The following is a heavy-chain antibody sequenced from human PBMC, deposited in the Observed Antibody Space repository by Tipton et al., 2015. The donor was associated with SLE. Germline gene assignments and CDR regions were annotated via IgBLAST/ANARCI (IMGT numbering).Heavy chain of an antibody. CDR1: GFTFSSYA. D-gene: IGHD3-22*01. CDR2: ISYDGRDE. CDR3: FEY. Sequence: SLRLSCAASGFTFSSYAMHWVRQAPGKGLEWVAVISYDGRDEYYADSVNGRFTISRDSSMNTVYFCARDPHGSGYQFGDYFEYWGQGTLVTVPS. V-gene: IGHV3-30*04. J-gene: IGHJ4*02.